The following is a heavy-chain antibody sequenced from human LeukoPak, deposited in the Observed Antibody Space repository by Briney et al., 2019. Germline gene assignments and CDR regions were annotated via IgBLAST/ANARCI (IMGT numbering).Heavy chain of an antibody. D-gene: IGHD3-10*01. CDR3: ARARFAIRGVIDY. Sequence: PGGSLRLSCAASGFTFSSYAMSWVRQAPGKGLEWIGEINHSGSTNYNPSLKSRVTISVDTSKNQFSLKLSSVTAADTAVYYCARARFAIRGVIDYWGQGTLVTVSS. J-gene: IGHJ4*02. CDR2: INHSGST. CDR1: GFTFSSYA. V-gene: IGHV4-34*01.